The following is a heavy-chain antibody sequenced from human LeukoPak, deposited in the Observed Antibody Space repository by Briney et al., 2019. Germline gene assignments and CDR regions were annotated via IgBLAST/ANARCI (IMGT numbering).Heavy chain of an antibody. J-gene: IGHJ4*02. V-gene: IGHV3-15*01. CDR2: LKSKSDGGTT. Sequence: GGSLRLSCAASGFTISNAWMGWVRQAPGKGLEWVARLKSKSDGGTTDYAAPVKGRFTISRDDSKNTVYLQMNSLKNEDTAVYHCVTFLITMVRGEQAYFDYWGQGTLVTVSS. CDR3: VTFLITMVRGEQAYFDY. D-gene: IGHD3-10*01. CDR1: GFTISNAW.